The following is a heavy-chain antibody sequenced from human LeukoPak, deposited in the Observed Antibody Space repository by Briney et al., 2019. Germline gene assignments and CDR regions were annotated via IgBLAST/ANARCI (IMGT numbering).Heavy chain of an antibody. CDR2: IYYSGST. V-gene: IGHV4-59*01. D-gene: IGHD3-10*01. CDR3: ARASITMVRGVPYFDY. CDR1: GGSISSYY. Sequence: SETLSLTCTVSGGSISSYYWSWIRQPPGEGLEWIGYIYYSGSTNYNPSLKSRVTISVDTSKNQFSLKLSSVTAADTAVYYCARASITMVRGVPYFDYWGQGTQVTVSS. J-gene: IGHJ4*02.